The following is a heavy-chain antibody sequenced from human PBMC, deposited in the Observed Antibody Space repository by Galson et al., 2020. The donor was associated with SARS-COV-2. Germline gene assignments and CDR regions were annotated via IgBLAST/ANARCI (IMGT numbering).Heavy chain of an antibody. Sequence: GGSLRLSCVVSGFTFSHHCMSWVRQAPGKGLEWVSSISGFSSYIYYSDSVKGRFTISRDNAKNSLYLQMNSLRAEDTALYYCARDLGDTSTWYRGDYYYGVDVWGHGTTVIVSS. D-gene: IGHD6-13*01. CDR2: ISGFSSYI. J-gene: IGHJ6*02. CDR1: GFTFSHHC. CDR3: ARDLGDTSTWYRGDYYYGVDV. V-gene: IGHV3-21*01.